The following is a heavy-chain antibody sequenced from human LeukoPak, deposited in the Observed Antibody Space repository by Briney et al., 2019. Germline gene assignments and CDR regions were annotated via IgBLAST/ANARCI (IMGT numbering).Heavy chain of an antibody. CDR1: GGSISSYY. CDR3: ARGGIAARPVDY. J-gene: IGHJ4*02. D-gene: IGHD6-6*01. Sequence: TSETLSLTCTVSGGSISSYYWSWIRQPPGKGLEWIGEINHSGSTNYNPSLKSRVTISVDTSKNQFSLKLSSVTAADTAVYYCARGGIAARPVDYWGQGTLVTVSS. CDR2: INHSGST. V-gene: IGHV4-34*01.